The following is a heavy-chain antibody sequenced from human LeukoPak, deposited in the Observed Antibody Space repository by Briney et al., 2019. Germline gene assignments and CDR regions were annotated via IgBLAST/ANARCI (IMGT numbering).Heavy chain of an antibody. J-gene: IGHJ3*01. CDR1: GDSIRNYY. CDR2: THHSGKT. V-gene: IGHV4-59*08. D-gene: IGHD3-3*02. Sequence: SETLCLTCSVSGDSIRNYYWNWDRQPPGKLLEWIGYTHHSGKTYYNPSLKSRVSTSVDTSKNQFSLKLSFVTAADTAIYYCAKWEEALRAFDVWGQGTMVTVSS. CDR3: AKWEEALRAFDV.